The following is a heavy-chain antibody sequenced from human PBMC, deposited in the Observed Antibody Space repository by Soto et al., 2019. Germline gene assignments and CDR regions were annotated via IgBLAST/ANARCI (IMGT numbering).Heavy chain of an antibody. CDR3: AREDYDILTGYPKPIDY. D-gene: IGHD3-9*01. V-gene: IGHV3-7*01. Sequence: LQLQESGPGLVKPSETLSLTCTVSGGSISSSSYYWGWIRQPPGKGLEWVANIKQDGSEKYYVDSVKGRFTISRDNAKNSLYLQMNSLRAEDTAVYYCAREDYDILTGYPKPIDYWGQGTLVTVSS. J-gene: IGHJ4*02. CDR1: GGSISSSSYY. CDR2: IKQDGSEK.